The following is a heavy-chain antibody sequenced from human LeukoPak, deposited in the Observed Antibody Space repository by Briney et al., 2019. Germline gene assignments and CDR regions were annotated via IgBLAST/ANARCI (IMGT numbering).Heavy chain of an antibody. D-gene: IGHD2-21*01. CDR1: GFTFRNFP. Sequence: GSLRLSCAASGFTFRNFPMHWVRQAPGKGLEWVAVISYDGSNKYYADSVKGRFTLSRDNSKNKLYLQMNSLETDDTAMYYCARPVMGEDFSYGMDVWGQGTTVTVSS. J-gene: IGHJ6*02. V-gene: IGHV3-30-3*01. CDR3: ARPVMGEDFSYGMDV. CDR2: ISYDGSNK.